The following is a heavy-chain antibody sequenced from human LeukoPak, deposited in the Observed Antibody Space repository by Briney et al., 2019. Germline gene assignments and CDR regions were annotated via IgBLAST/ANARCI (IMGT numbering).Heavy chain of an antibody. CDR3: AREAPGGYFDY. J-gene: IGHJ4*02. D-gene: IGHD3-10*01. Sequence: GGSLRLSCAASGFTFSSYSMNWVRQAPGEGLEWVSSISSSSSYIYYADSVKGRFTISRDNAKNSLYQQMNSLRAEDTAVYYCAREAPGGYFDYWGQGTLVTVSS. CDR2: ISSSSSYI. CDR1: GFTFSSYS. V-gene: IGHV3-21*01.